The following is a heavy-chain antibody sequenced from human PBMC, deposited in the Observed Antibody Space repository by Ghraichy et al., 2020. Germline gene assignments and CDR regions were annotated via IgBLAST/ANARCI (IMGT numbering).Heavy chain of an antibody. CDR1: GFTFSNYA. CDR2: IDTSGGTT. Sequence: LSLTCAASGFTFSNYAMNWVRQAPGKGLVWVSSIDTSGGTTHYADSVKGRFTITRDNSKNTLYLQMNSLRADDTAVNYCAKDPRFRVAVAGADYWGQGTLVTVSS. CDR3: AKDPRFRVAVAGADY. D-gene: IGHD6-19*01. V-gene: IGHV3-23*01. J-gene: IGHJ4*02.